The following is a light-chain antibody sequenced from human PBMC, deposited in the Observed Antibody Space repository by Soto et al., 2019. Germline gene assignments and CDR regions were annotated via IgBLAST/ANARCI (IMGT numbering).Light chain of an antibody. Sequence: EIVMTQSPATLSVSTGERATLSCRASQSVSNNLAWFQQKPGQAPRLLIYGSSTRATGIPARFSGSGSGTEFTLTISSLPSEDFAVYYCHQYNSWPLAFGGGTKVEIK. CDR3: HQYNSWPLA. CDR1: QSVSNN. V-gene: IGKV3-15*01. J-gene: IGKJ4*01. CDR2: GSS.